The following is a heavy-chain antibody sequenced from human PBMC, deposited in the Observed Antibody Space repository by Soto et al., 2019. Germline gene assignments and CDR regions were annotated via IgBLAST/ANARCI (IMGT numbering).Heavy chain of an antibody. CDR2: IYYSGST. CDR3: ARDSTIAARVFDI. CDR1: GGSISSGGYY. Sequence: QVQLQESGPGLVKPSQTLSLTCIVSGGSISSGGYYWNWIRQHPGKGLEWIGYIYYSGSTNYNPSLTSRITLSLDTSKSQFSLKLSSVTAADTAVYYCARDSTIAARVFDIWGQGTMVTVSS. D-gene: IGHD6-6*01. J-gene: IGHJ3*02. V-gene: IGHV4-31*03.